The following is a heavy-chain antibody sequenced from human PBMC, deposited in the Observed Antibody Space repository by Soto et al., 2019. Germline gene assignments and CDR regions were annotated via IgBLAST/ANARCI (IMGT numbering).Heavy chain of an antibody. CDR3: ARKHSLDYIRWGLDP. CDR1: GYPFSDNQ. V-gene: IGHV1-2*02. D-gene: IGHD4-4*01. J-gene: IGHJ5*02. Sequence: ASVKVSCKASGYPFSDNQIHWLRRAPGQGLEWMGRINPKSDDTNYAQKFQGRVTMARDTSIDTAYLELTGLTSDDTATYYCARKHSLDYIRWGLDPWGQGTLVTVPQ. CDR2: INPKSDDT.